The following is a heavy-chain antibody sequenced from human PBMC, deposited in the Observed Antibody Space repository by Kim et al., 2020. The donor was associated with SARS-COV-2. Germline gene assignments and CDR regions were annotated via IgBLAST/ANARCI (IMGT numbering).Heavy chain of an antibody. CDR3: AKDPTYSSGSKSFDY. Sequence: GGSLRLSCAASGFTFSSYAMSWFRQAPGKGLEWVSAISGSGGSTYYADSVKGRFTISRDNSKNTLYLQMNSLRAEDTAVYYCAKDPTYSSGSKSFDYWGQGTLVTVSS. CDR1: GFTFSSYA. D-gene: IGHD6-19*01. J-gene: IGHJ4*02. CDR2: ISGSGGST. V-gene: IGHV3-23*01.